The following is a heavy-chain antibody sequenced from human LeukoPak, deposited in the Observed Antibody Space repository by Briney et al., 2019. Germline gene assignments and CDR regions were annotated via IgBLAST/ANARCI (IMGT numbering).Heavy chain of an antibody. CDR3: ARQIAAAGYWYFDL. J-gene: IGHJ2*01. CDR1: GGSFSGYY. Sequence: PSETLSLTCAVYGGSFSGYYWSWIRQPPGKGLEWIGEINHSGSTNYNPSLKSRVTISVDASKNQFSLKLSSVTAADTAVYYCARQIAAAGYWYFDLWGRGTLVTVSS. D-gene: IGHD6-13*01. CDR2: INHSGST. V-gene: IGHV4-34*01.